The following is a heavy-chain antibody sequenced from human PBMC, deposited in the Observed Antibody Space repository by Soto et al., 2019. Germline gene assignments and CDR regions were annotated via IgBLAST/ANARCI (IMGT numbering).Heavy chain of an antibody. CDR1: GFAFSRNG. J-gene: IGHJ4*02. V-gene: IGHV3-30*03. D-gene: IGHD2-8*01. CDR3: ASMLATSDY. Sequence: QVQLVESGGGVVQPGRSLRLSCVVSGFAFSRNGMHWVRQAPGKGLEWLAVISYDGGEKYYADSVEGRFFISRDNSKNTWFLQMNSRRVEDTAVYYCASMLATSDYWGQGTLVTVSS. CDR2: ISYDGGEK.